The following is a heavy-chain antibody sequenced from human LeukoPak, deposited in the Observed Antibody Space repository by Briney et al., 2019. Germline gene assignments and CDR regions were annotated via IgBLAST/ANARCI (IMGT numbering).Heavy chain of an antibody. CDR3: GKETIAANGNFVFFDY. Sequence: SETLSLTCTVSGASVSSSGYYWTWFRRPPGKGLEWIGYIYHSGSTNYNPSLKSPVTISVDTSKNQFSLKLTSLTAADPAVYYRGKETIAANGNFVFFDYRGQGTLVTVS. CDR2: IYHSGST. D-gene: IGHD6-13*01. CDR1: GASVSSSGYY. V-gene: IGHV4-61*08. J-gene: IGHJ4*02.